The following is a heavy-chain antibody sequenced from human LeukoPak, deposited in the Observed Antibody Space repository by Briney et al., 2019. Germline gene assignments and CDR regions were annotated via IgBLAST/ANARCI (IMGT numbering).Heavy chain of an antibody. CDR1: GFIFSRHA. J-gene: IGHJ4*02. Sequence: GGSLRLSCTASGFIFSRHAMSWVRQAPGKGLEWVSTTGLNSVNTLCAGSVQGRFTISRDNSRNTLDLQIDNLRVDDTAVYYCAKGDDIGKHPIRAFYSDNWGQGTLVTVSS. D-gene: IGHD5-24*01. CDR2: TGLNSVNT. V-gene: IGHV3-23*01. CDR3: AKGDDIGKHPIRAFYSDN.